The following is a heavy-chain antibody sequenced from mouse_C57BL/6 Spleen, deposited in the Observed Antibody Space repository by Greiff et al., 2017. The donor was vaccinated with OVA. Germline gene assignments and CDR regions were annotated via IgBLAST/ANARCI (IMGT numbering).Heavy chain of an antibody. Sequence: QVQLQQSGPGLVQPSQCLSITCTVSGFSFTSSGVHWVRQSPGKGLEWLGVIWSGGSTDYNAAFISRLSISKDNSKSQFFVKMNSLEAYDTAIDNCARAGGGYYAMDYWGQGTSVTVSS. CDR1: GFSFTSSG. CDR2: IWSGGST. V-gene: IGHV2-2*01. CDR3: ARAGGGYYAMDY. J-gene: IGHJ4*01.